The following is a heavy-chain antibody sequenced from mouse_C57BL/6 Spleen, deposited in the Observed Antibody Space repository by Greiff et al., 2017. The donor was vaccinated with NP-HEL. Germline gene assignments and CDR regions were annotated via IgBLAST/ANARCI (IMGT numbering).Heavy chain of an antibody. CDR3: ARSHYKGEYFDY. V-gene: IGHV1-64*01. CDR1: GYTFTSYW. D-gene: IGHD2-12*01. CDR2: IHPNSGST. J-gene: IGHJ2*01. Sequence: QVQLQQPGAELVKPGASVKLSCKASGYTFTSYWMHWVKQRPGQGLEWIGMIHPNSGSTNYNEKFKSKATLTVDKSSSTAYMQLSSLTSEDSAVYYCARSHYKGEYFDYWGQGTTLTVSS.